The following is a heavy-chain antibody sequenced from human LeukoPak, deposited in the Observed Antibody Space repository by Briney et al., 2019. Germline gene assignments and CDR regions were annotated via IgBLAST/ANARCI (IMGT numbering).Heavy chain of an antibody. CDR1: GFTFSSYW. J-gene: IGHJ6*03. CDR3: ARDQASEWLVLYYYYYMDV. Sequence: SGGSLRLSCAASGFTFSSYWMSWVRQAPGKGLEWVANIKQDGSEKYYVDSVKGRFTISRDNAKNSLYLQMNSLRAEDTAVYYCARDQASEWLVLYYYYYMDVWGKGTTVTVSS. CDR2: IKQDGSEK. D-gene: IGHD6-19*01. V-gene: IGHV3-7*01.